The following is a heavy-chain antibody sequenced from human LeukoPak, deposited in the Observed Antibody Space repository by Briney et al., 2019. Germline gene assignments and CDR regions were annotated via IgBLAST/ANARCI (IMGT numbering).Heavy chain of an antibody. V-gene: IGHV4-59*10. CDR2: IYTSGST. CDR1: GGSFSGYY. Sequence: PSETLSLTCAVYGGSFSGYYWSWIRQPAGKGLEWIGRIYTSGSTNYNPSLKSRVTMSVDTSKNQFSLKLSSVTAADTAVYYCARVPMYGSGSYEGDDAFDIWGQGTMVTVSS. D-gene: IGHD3-10*01. CDR3: ARVPMYGSGSYEGDDAFDI. J-gene: IGHJ3*02.